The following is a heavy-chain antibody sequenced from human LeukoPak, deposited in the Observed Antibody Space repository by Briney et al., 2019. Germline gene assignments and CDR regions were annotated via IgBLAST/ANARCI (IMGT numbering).Heavy chain of an antibody. J-gene: IGHJ4*02. V-gene: IGHV1-18*04. CDR1: GYTFTGYY. D-gene: IGHD1-26*01. Sequence: ASVKVSCKASGYTFTGYYMHWVRQAPGQGLEWMGWISAYNGNTNYAQKLQGRVTMTTDTSTSTAYMELRSLRSDDTAVYYCARVRGSYDIDYWGQGTLVTVSS. CDR3: ARVRGSYDIDY. CDR2: ISAYNGNT.